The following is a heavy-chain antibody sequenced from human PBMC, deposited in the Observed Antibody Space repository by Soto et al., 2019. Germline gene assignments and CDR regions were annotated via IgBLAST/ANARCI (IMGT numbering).Heavy chain of an antibody. CDR1: GYSFTSYD. J-gene: IGHJ4*02. V-gene: IGHV1-8*01. CDR2: MNPNSGNT. CDR3: ARGGSLTYYDILTGYDDSNDY. Sequence: XPVKVSYKASGYSFTSYDINWVRQATGQGLEWMGWMNPNSGNTGYAQKFQGRVTMTRNTSISTAYMELGSLRSEDTAVYYCARGGSLTYYDILTGYDDSNDYWGQGTLVTVSS. D-gene: IGHD3-9*01.